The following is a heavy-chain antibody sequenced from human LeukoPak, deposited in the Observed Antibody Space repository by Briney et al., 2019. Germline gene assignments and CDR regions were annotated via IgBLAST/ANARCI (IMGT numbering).Heavy chain of an antibody. CDR3: ARDIIQSGLLDPDYYMDV. CDR2: IYTSGST. D-gene: IGHD3/OR15-3a*01. Sequence: SETLSLTCTVSGGSISSYYWSWIRQPAGKGLEWIGRIYTSGSTNYNPSLKSRVTMSVDTSKNQFSLKLSSVTAADTAVYYCARDIIQSGLLDPDYYMDVWGKGTTVTVSS. CDR1: GGSISSYY. J-gene: IGHJ6*03. V-gene: IGHV4-4*07.